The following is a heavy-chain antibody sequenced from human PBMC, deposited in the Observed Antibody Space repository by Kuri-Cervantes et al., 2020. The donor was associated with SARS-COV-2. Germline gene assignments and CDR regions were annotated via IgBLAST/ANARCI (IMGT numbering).Heavy chain of an antibody. D-gene: IGHD6-13*01. Sequence: SGPTLVKPTQTLTLTCTSSGFSLSTSGVGVGWIRQPPGKALEWLALIYWDDGKRYSPSLKSRLTITKDTSKNQVVLTMTNMDPVDTATYYYAHEEYSSSPGNFDYWGQGTLVTVSS. V-gene: IGHV2-5*02. CDR3: AHEEYSSSPGNFDY. J-gene: IGHJ4*02. CDR2: IYWDDGK. CDR1: GFSLSTSGVG.